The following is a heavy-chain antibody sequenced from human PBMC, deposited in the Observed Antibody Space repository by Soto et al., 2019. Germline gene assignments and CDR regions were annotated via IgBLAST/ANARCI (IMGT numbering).Heavy chain of an antibody. Sequence: PSETLSLTCTVSGGSISSYYWSWIRQPPGKGLEWIGYIYYSGSTNYNPSLKSRVTISVDTSKNQFSLKLSSVTAADTAVYYCARENRGYDFDYWGQGTPVTVSS. J-gene: IGHJ4*02. CDR3: ARENRGYDFDY. V-gene: IGHV4-59*01. D-gene: IGHD5-12*01. CDR2: IYYSGST. CDR1: GGSISSYY.